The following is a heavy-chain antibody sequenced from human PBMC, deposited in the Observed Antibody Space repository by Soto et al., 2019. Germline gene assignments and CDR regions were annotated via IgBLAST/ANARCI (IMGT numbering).Heavy chain of an antibody. V-gene: IGHV3-30-3*01. CDR2: ISYDGSNK. CDR3: ATDFIRFLECSHAFDI. CDR1: GFTFSSYA. J-gene: IGHJ3*02. D-gene: IGHD3-3*01. Sequence: PXGSLIRSCAASGFTFSSYAMHWVRQAPGKGLEWVAVISYDGSNKYYADSVKGRFTISRDNSKNTLYLQMNSLRAEDTAVYYCATDFIRFLECSHAFDIWGQGTMVTVSS.